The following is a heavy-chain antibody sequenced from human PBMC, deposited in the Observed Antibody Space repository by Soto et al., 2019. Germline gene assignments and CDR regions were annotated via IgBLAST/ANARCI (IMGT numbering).Heavy chain of an antibody. CDR2: ISSSSSYI. J-gene: IGHJ4*02. CDR3: ARVGGYRGYDGGD. Sequence: EVQLVESGGGLVKPGGSLRLSCAASGFTFSSYSMNWVRQAPGKGLEWVSSISSSSSYIYYADSVKGRFTISRDNAKNSRCLQMNSLRAEDTAVYYCARVGGYRGYDGGDWGQGTLVTVSS. D-gene: IGHD5-12*01. V-gene: IGHV3-21*01. CDR1: GFTFSSYS.